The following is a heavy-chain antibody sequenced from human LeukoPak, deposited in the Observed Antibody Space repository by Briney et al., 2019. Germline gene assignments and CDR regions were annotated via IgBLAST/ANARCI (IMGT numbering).Heavy chain of an antibody. CDR3: ARERLKPLEPRGLAAFDI. CDR1: GFTFSSYA. V-gene: IGHV3-23*01. D-gene: IGHD3-3*01. Sequence: PSGSLRLSCAASGFTFSSYAMSWVRQAPGKGLEWVSGVSARGDRTYYADSVKGRFTISRDISKNMLYVQMNSLRAEDTAVYYCARERLKPLEPRGLAAFDIWGQGTMVTVSS. CDR2: VSARGDRT. J-gene: IGHJ3*02.